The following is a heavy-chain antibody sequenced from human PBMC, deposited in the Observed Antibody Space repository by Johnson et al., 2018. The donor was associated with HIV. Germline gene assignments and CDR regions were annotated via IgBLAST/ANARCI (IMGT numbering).Heavy chain of an antibody. CDR1: GFTFDDYG. CDR2: INWNGGST. D-gene: IGHD1-26*01. CDR3: ARDRGWELLLGAFDI. J-gene: IGHJ3*02. Sequence: VQLVESGGGVVRPGGSLRLSCAAPGFTFDDYGMSWVRQAPGKGLEWVSGINWNGGSTGYADSVKGRFTISRDNSKNTVSLQMNRVRGEDTAVYYCARDRGWELLLGAFDIWGQGTMVTVSS. V-gene: IGHV3-20*04.